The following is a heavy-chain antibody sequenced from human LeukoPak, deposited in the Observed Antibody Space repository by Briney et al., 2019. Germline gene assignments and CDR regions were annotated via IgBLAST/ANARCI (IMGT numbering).Heavy chain of an antibody. CDR1: GFTFSSYA. Sequence: GGSLRLSCAASGFTFSSYAMSWVRQAPGKGLEWVSAISGSGGSTYYADSVKGRFTISRDNSKNTLYLQMYSLRAEDTAVYYCANHQSFLGAEWSVDYWGQGTLVTVSS. D-gene: IGHD2-8*01. CDR2: ISGSGGST. V-gene: IGHV3-23*01. CDR3: ANHQSFLGAEWSVDY. J-gene: IGHJ4*02.